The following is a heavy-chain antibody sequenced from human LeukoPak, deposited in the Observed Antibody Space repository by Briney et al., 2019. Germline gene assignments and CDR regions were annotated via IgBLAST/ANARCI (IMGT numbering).Heavy chain of an antibody. V-gene: IGHV3-15*01. J-gene: IGHJ3*02. CDR2: IKSKTDGGTT. CDR1: GFTFSNAW. CDR3: TTDLLYYYDSSGYDRGAFDI. D-gene: IGHD3-22*01. Sequence: GGXLRLSCAASGFTFSNAWMSWVRQAPGKGLEWVGRIKSKTDGGTTDYAASVKGRFTISREDSKNTLYLQMSSLKTEDTAVYYCTTDLLYYYDSSGYDRGAFDIWGQGTMVTVSS.